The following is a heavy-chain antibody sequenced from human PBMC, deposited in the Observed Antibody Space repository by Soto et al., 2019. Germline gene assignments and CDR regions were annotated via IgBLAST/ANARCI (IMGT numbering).Heavy chain of an antibody. CDR3: ARSGDYTNYYYYYMDV. D-gene: IGHD4-17*01. V-gene: IGHV4-59*08. CDR1: GDSISNYY. CDR2: IYHSGST. Sequence: SETLSLTCTVSGDSISNYYWSWIRQPPGKGLEWIGYIYHSGSTKYNPSLKSRVTISVAPSKNQFALRLSSVTAADSAVYYCARSGDYTNYYYYYMDVWGKGTTVTVSS. J-gene: IGHJ6*03.